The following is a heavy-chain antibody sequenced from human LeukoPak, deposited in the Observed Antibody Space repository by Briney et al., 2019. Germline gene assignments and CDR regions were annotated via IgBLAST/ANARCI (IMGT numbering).Heavy chain of an antibody. V-gene: IGHV4-34*01. Sequence: SETLSLTCAVYGGSFSGYYWSWIRQPPGKGLEWIGEINHSGSTNYNPSLKSRVTISVDTSKNQFSLKLSSVTAADTAAYYCARTLRVQHFDYWGQGTLVTVSS. CDR3: ARTLRVQHFDY. CDR2: INHSGST. CDR1: GGSFSGYY. D-gene: IGHD3-16*01. J-gene: IGHJ4*02.